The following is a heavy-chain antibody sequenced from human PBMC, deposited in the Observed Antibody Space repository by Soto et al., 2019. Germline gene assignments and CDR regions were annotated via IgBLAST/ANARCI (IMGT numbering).Heavy chain of an antibody. CDR2: ISSSSTI. CDR3: ARSVTTGYYYYMDV. J-gene: IGHJ6*03. CDR1: GFTFSSYS. V-gene: IGHV3-48*01. Sequence: GGSLRLSCAASGFTFSSYSMNWVRQAPGKGLEWVSYISSSSTIYYADSVKGRFTISRDNAKNSLYLQMNSLRAEDTAVYYCARSVTTGYYYYMDVWGKGTTVTVSS. D-gene: IGHD4-17*01.